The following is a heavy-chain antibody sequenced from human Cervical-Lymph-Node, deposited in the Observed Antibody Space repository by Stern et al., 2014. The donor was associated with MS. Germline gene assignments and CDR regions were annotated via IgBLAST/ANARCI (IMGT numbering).Heavy chain of an antibody. CDR3: VRHESFSSSWFAY. CDR2: IYYTGST. Sequence: QLQLQESGPGLVKPSETLSLTCIVSGGSISRSSYYWGWIRQPPGKGLEWIASIYYTGSTYYSPSLKVRLAIPVDTSKNQFPLKLTSVTAADTALYYCVRHESFSSSWFAYWGQGILVTVSS. V-gene: IGHV4-39*01. J-gene: IGHJ4*02. D-gene: IGHD6-13*01. CDR1: GGSISRSSYY.